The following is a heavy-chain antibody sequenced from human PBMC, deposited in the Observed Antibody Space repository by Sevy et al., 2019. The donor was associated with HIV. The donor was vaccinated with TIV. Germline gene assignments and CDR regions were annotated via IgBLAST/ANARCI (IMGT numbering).Heavy chain of an antibody. J-gene: IGHJ4*02. CDR2: INPNSGGT. CDR3: ARAPYDNPYYFDY. V-gene: IGHV1-2*04. Sequence: ASVKVSCKASGYTFTGYYMHWVRQAPGQGLEWMGWINPNSGGTNYAQEFQGWVTMTRDTSISTAYMELSRLRSDDTAVYYCARAPYDNPYYFDYWGQGTLVTVSS. CDR1: GYTFTGYY. D-gene: IGHD3-22*01.